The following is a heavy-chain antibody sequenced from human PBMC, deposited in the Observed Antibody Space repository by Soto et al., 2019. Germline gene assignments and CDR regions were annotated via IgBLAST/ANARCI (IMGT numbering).Heavy chain of an antibody. V-gene: IGHV3-30-3*01. CDR3: ARDLEQTMVRPSPIDY. Sequence: QVQLVESGGGVVQPGRSLRLSCAASGFTFSSYAMHWVRQAPGEGLEWVAVISDDGSNKYYADSVKGRFTISRDNSKNSLYLHMNSLRAEDTAVYYCARDLEQTMVRPSPIDYWGQGTLVTVSS. CDR2: ISDDGSNK. CDR1: GFTFSSYA. D-gene: IGHD3-10*01. J-gene: IGHJ4*02.